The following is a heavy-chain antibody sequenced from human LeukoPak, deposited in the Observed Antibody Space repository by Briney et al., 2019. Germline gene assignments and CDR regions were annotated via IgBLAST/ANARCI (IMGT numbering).Heavy chain of an antibody. Sequence: PSETLSLTCTVSGGSISSYYWSWIRQPPGKGLAWIGYIYYSGSTNYNPSLKSRVTISVDTSKNQFSLKLSSVTAADTAVYYCARHVHGGNNILDYWGQGTLVTVST. J-gene: IGHJ4*02. CDR1: GGSISSYY. CDR2: IYYSGST. D-gene: IGHD4-23*01. CDR3: ARHVHGGNNILDY. V-gene: IGHV4-59*08.